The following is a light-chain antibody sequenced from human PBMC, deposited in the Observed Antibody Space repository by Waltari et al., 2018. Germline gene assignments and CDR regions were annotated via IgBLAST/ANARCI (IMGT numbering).Light chain of an antibody. J-gene: IGKJ2*01. CDR2: ATY. Sequence: DIQMTQAPSSLSASVGDRVTITCRASQSIGNYLNWYQQKPGKAPNLLVYATYNLQNGVPSRFSGSGSGTDFTLTISSLQPEDFATYHCQQSYATPYTFGQGTKLETK. CDR1: QSIGNY. V-gene: IGKV1-39*01. CDR3: QQSYATPYT.